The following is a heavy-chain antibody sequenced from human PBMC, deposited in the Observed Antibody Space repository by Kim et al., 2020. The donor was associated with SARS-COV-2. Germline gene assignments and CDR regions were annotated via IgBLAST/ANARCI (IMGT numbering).Heavy chain of an antibody. Sequence: SETLSLTCTVSGGSISSYYWSWIRQPPGKGLEWIGYIYYSGSTNYNPSLKSRVTISVDTSKNQFSLKLSSVTAADTAVYYCARGGCGYCSGGSCYSDPFDDWGQGTLVTVSS. CDR1: GGSISSYY. J-gene: IGHJ4*02. CDR3: ARGGCGYCSGGSCYSDPFDD. D-gene: IGHD2-15*01. CDR2: IYYSGST. V-gene: IGHV4-59*08.